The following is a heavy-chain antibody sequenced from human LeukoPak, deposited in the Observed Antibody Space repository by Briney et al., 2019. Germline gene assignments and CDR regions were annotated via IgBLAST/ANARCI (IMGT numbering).Heavy chain of an antibody. CDR3: TRGTGHIVVDS. V-gene: IGHV4-61*02. CDR1: GDSITIGTYY. D-gene: IGHD2-21*01. J-gene: IGHJ5*01. Sequence: PSQTLSLTCTVSGDSITIGTYYWSWVRQAAGQGLEWIGRIFISGSTNYRPSLKSRVSISLDTSKRQFSLKLTSVTAADTAVYYCTRGTGHIVVDSWGQGTLVTVSS. CDR2: IFISGST.